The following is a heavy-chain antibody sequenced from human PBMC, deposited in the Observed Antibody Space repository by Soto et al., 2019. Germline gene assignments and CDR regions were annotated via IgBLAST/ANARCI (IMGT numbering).Heavy chain of an antibody. CDR3: AKSVVPRRSTSCYYYFQH. V-gene: IGHV3-23*01. Sequence: GGSLRLSCAASGFTFSSYAMSWARQAPGKGLEWVSAISGSGGSTYYADSVKGRFTISRDNSKNTLYLQMNSLRAEDTAVYYCAKSVVPRRSTSCYYYFQHWGQGTLVTVSS. CDR1: GFTFSSYA. D-gene: IGHD2-2*01. J-gene: IGHJ1*01. CDR2: ISGSGGST.